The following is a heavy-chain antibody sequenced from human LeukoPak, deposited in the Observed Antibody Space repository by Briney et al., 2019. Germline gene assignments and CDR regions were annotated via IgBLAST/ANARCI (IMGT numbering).Heavy chain of an antibody. CDR1: GFTFSSHA. J-gene: IGHJ4*02. CDR2: INDSGDYT. CDR3: AKSLDLAVAGIDY. Sequence: PGGSLRLSCAASGFTFSSHAMSWVRQAPGKGLAWVPGINDSGDYTYHADSVKGRFTTSRDNSKNTVDLQMNSLRAEDTAVYYCAKSLDLAVAGIDYWGQGTLVTVSS. D-gene: IGHD6-19*01. V-gene: IGHV3-23*01.